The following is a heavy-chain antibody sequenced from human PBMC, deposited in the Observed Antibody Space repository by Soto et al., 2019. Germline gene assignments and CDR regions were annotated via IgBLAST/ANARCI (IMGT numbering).Heavy chain of an antibody. J-gene: IGHJ4*02. D-gene: IGHD3-10*01. V-gene: IGHV4-4*07. CDR2: IYTGGST. CDR1: GGSISSYY. CDR3: ARISGNYYGSGSYSLDY. Sequence: SETLSLTCTVSGGSISSYYWSWIRQPAVKVLEFIGRIYTGGSTNFNPSLKSRVTMSVDTSKNQFSLRLSSVTAADTAVYYCARISGNYYGSGSYSLDYWGQGALVTSPQ.